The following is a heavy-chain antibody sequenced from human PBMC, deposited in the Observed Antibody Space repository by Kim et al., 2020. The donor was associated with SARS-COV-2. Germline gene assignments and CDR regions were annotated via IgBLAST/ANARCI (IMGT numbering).Heavy chain of an antibody. V-gene: IGHV3-33*06. J-gene: IGHJ4*02. CDR1: GFTFSSYG. D-gene: IGHD2-15*01. CDR3: AKDVVAATHEYFDY. Sequence: GGSLRLSCAASGFTFSSYGMHWVRQAPGKELEWVAVIWYDGSNKYYADSVKGRFTISRDNSKNTLYLQMNSLRAEDTAVYYCAKDVVAATHEYFDYWGQGTLVTVSS. CDR2: IWYDGSNK.